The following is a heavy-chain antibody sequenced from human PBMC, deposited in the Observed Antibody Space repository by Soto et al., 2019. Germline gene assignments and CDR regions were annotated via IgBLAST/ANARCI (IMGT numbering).Heavy chain of an antibody. CDR3: ARGQELLTPEALDI. V-gene: IGHV1-18*01. CDR1: GYTFTSYG. CDR2: ISAYNGNT. D-gene: IGHD3-9*01. J-gene: IGHJ3*02. Sequence: ASVKVSCKASGYTFTSYGISWVRQAPGQGLEWMGWISAYNGNTNYAQKLQGRVTMTTDTSTSTAYMELRSLRSDGPAVYYCARGQELLTPEALDIWGQATMVTVSS.